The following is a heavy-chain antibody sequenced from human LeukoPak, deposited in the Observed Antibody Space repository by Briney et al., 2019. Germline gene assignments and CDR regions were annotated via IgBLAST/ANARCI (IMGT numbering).Heavy chain of an antibody. D-gene: IGHD5-24*01. CDR2: LYSGGST. V-gene: IGHV3-66*01. J-gene: IGHJ6*02. CDR1: GFTVSGNY. CDR3: ASRDKGYYYGMDV. Sequence: GGSPRLSCAASGFTVSGNYMSWVRQAPGKGLEWVSLLYSGGSTYYADSVKGRFSISRDNSKNTLYLQMNSLRAEDTAVYYCASRDKGYYYGMDVWGQGTTVTVSS.